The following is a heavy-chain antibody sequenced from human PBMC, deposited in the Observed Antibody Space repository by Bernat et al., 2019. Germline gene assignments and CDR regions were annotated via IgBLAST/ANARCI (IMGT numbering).Heavy chain of an antibody. CDR1: GFTFSSYA. CDR3: ARAIMTPWSPFDI. J-gene: IGHJ3*02. CDR2: ISGSGGST. Sequence: EVQLLESGGGLVQPGGSLRLSCAASGFTFSSYAMSWVRQAPGKGLEWVSAISGSGGSTYYTDSVKGRFTISRDNSKNTLYLQMNSLRAEDTAVYYCARAIMTPWSPFDIWGQGTMVTVSS. V-gene: IGHV3-23*01. D-gene: IGHD3-16*01.